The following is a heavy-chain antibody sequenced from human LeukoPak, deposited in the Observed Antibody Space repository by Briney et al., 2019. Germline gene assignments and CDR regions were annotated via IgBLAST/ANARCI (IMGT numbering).Heavy chain of an antibody. V-gene: IGHV4-38-2*01. CDR2: TYHSGST. D-gene: IGHD4-11*01. CDR3: ARDYSNSAYYYYYYMDV. Sequence: SETLSLTCAVSGYSISSGYYWGWIRQPPGKGLEWIGSTYHSGSTYYNPSLKSRVTISVDTSKNQFSLKLSSVTAADTAVYYCARDYSNSAYYYYYYMDVWGKGTTVSVSS. J-gene: IGHJ6*03. CDR1: GYSISSGYY.